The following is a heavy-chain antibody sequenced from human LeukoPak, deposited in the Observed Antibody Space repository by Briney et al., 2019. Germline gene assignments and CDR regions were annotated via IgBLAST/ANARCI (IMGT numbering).Heavy chain of an antibody. CDR2: INISGGSR. CDR3: AREWQDSSGYRDYSYGMDV. CDR1: GYTFTSYY. Sequence: ASVKVSCKASGYTFTSYYMHWVRQPPGQGLEWMGIINISGGSRNKSQKFQGRVTMTMDTSTSTVYMELMSLRSEDTAVYYCAREWQDSSGYRDYSYGMDVWGQGTTVTVSS. J-gene: IGHJ6*02. D-gene: IGHD3-22*01. V-gene: IGHV1-46*01.